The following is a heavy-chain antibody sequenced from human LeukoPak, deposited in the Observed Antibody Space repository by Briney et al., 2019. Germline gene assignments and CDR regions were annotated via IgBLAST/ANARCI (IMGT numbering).Heavy chain of an antibody. J-gene: IGHJ1*01. CDR3: ARRTPVEYFQH. D-gene: IGHD2-2*01. CDR2: ISAYNGNT. V-gene: IGHV1-18*01. CDR1: GYTFTIYG. Sequence: GASVKVSCTASGYTFTIYGISWVRQAPGQGLEWMGWISAYNGNTNYAQKLQGRVTMTTDTSTSTAYMELRSLRSDDTAVYYCARRTPVEYFQHWGQGTLVTVSS.